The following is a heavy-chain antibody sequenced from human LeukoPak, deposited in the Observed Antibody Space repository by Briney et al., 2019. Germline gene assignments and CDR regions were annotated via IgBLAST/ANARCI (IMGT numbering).Heavy chain of an antibody. Sequence: GGSLRLSCAASGFTFASYAMTWVRQAPGKGLDYVSTINGGASTTYYADSVKGRFTISRDNSKNTLYLQMNSLRAGDTAVYYCAIGLINDWSALEYWGQGTLVTVSS. D-gene: IGHD3-9*01. CDR1: GFTFASYA. CDR2: INGGASTT. CDR3: AIGLINDWSALEY. V-gene: IGHV3-23*01. J-gene: IGHJ4*02.